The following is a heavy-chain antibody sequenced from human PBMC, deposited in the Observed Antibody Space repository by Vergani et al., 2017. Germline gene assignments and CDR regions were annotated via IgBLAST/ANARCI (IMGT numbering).Heavy chain of an antibody. J-gene: IGHJ4*02. CDR2: IIPILGIA. D-gene: IGHD3-16*01. CDR1: GGTFSSYT. Sequence: QVQLVQSGAEVKKPGASVKVSCKASGGTFSSYTISWVRQAPGQGLEWMGRIIPILGIANYAQKFQGRVTITADKSTSTAYMELRSLRSDDTAVYYCPREWGYYFDYWGQGTLVTVSS. CDR3: PREWGYYFDY. V-gene: IGHV1-69*04.